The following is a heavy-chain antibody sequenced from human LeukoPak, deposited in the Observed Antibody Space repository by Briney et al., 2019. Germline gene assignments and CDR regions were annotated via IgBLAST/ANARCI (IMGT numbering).Heavy chain of an antibody. Sequence: PSETLSLTCTVSGGSISSSSYYWGWIRQPPGKGLEWIGSIYYSGRTSYNPSLKSRVTISVDTSKNQFSLKLSSVTAADTVVYNCARHIEGHYFDYWGQGTLVTVSS. D-gene: IGHD3-16*02. V-gene: IGHV4-39*01. CDR3: ARHIEGHYFDY. J-gene: IGHJ4*02. CDR1: GGSISSSSYY. CDR2: IYYSGRT.